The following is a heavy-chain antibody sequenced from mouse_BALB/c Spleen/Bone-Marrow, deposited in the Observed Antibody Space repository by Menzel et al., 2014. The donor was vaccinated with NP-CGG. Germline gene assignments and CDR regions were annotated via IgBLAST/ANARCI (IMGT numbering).Heavy chain of an antibody. CDR2: ISSGSSTI. CDR1: GFTFSSFG. D-gene: IGHD4-1*01. CDR3: ARGGNWEDFDY. V-gene: IGHV5-17*02. J-gene: IGHJ2*01. Sequence: DVQLVESGGGLVQPGGSRQLSCAASGFTFSSFGMHWVRQAPERGLEWVAYISSGSSTIFYAATVQGRFPISSDNPKNALFLKMTSLRSENPAMYYCARGGNWEDFDYSRQGTTLTVSS.